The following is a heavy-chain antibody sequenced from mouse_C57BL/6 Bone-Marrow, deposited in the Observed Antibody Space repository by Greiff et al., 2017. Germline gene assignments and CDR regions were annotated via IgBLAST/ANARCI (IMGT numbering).Heavy chain of an antibody. CDR3: TTITAVVYWYFDV. V-gene: IGHV1-69*01. CDR2: IDPSDSYT. D-gene: IGHD1-1*01. J-gene: IGHJ1*03. Sequence: VQLQQSGAELVMPGASVKLSCKASGYTFTSYWMHWVKQRPGQGLEWIGEIDPSDSYTNYNQKFKGKSTLTVDKSSNTAYLQLSSLTSEVTAVYYCTTITAVVYWYFDVWGTGTTVTVSS. CDR1: GYTFTSYW.